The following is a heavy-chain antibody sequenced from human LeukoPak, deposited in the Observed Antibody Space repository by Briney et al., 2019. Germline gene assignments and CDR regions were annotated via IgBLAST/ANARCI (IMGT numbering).Heavy chain of an antibody. J-gene: IGHJ4*02. Sequence: SVKVSCKASGGTFSSYAISWVRQAPGQGLEWMGRIIPILGIANYAQKFQGRVTITADKSTSTAYVELSSLRSEDTAVYYCARIRDGCKYRDYWGQGTLVTVSS. CDR1: GGTFSSYA. CDR3: ARIRDGCKYRDY. CDR2: IIPILGIA. V-gene: IGHV1-69*04. D-gene: IGHD5-24*01.